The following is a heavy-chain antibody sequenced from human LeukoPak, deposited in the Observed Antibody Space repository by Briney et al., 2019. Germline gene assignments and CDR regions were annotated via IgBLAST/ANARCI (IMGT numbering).Heavy chain of an antibody. CDR2: FDPEDGET. J-gene: IGHJ6*02. Sequence: ASVKVSCKASGYTFTNYVISWVRQAPGQGLEWMGGFDPEDGETIYAQKFQGRVTMTEDTSTDTAYKELSSLRSEDTAVYYCATQASLFYYYYGMDVWGQGTTVTVSS. CDR1: GYTFTNYV. CDR3: ATQASLFYYYYGMDV. V-gene: IGHV1-24*01.